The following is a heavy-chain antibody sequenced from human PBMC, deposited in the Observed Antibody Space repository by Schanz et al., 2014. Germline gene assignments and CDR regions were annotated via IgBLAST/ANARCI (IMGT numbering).Heavy chain of an antibody. CDR2: IKQDESER. J-gene: IGHJ4*02. CDR1: GFTFSTYC. CDR3: ARDKGGYYPFDY. D-gene: IGHD3-3*01. V-gene: IGHV3-7*01. Sequence: EVQLVESGGGLVQPGGSLRLSCAASGFTFSTYCMSWVRQAPGKGLEWVANIKQDESERSYVDSVKGRFTISRDNAKNSLYLQMNSLRAEDTAVYYCARDKGGYYPFDYWGQGTLXTVSS.